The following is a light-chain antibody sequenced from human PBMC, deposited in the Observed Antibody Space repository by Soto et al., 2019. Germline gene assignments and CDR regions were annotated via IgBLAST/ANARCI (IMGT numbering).Light chain of an antibody. V-gene: IGKV3-20*01. CDR2: GAS. J-gene: IGKJ4*01. Sequence: EIVLTQSPGTLSLSPGERATLSCRASQSVSSSYLAWYQQKPGQAPRLLIYGASSRATGIPDRFSGSGSGTDFAITISRLEPEDFAVSYCQHYGTSPLTCGGGTKVEIK. CDR3: QHYGTSPLT. CDR1: QSVSSSY.